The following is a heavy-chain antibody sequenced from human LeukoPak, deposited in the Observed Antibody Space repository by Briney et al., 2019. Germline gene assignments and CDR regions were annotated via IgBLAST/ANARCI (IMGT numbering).Heavy chain of an antibody. J-gene: IGHJ4*02. V-gene: IGHV4-59*08. CDR1: GGSISSDY. CDR3: ARQVRDSRRPWYYFES. Sequence: PSETLSLTCIVSGGSISSDYWSWIRQPPGKGLEWIGCIYYSGSTIYNPSLKCRLTISVDTSKNQFSLKLSSVTAADTAVYHCARQVRDSRRPWYYFESWGQGNLVTVSS. CDR2: IYYSGST. D-gene: IGHD3-22*01.